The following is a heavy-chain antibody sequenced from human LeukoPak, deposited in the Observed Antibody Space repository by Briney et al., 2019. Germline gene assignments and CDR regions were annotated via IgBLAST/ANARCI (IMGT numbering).Heavy chain of an antibody. D-gene: IGHD1-26*01. CDR1: GFTFSTYS. CDR3: VRERNGGSYRTADY. J-gene: IGHJ4*02. V-gene: IGHV3-30*04. CDR2: ISSDGTKK. Sequence: GGSLRLSCAASGFTFSTYSMHWVRQAPVKGLEWLAVISSDGTKKYYPDSVKGRFTISRDNSKNTLYLQVNSLRAEDTAVYYCVRERNGGSYRTADYWGQGTLVTVSS.